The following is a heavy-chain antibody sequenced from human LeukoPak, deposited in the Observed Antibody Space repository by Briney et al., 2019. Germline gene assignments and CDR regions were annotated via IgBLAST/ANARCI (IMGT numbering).Heavy chain of an antibody. CDR1: GFMFSNYW. D-gene: IGHD1-7*01. CDR3: AKNFWNYGIFDY. J-gene: IGHJ4*02. CDR2: IKQDGSDK. Sequence: GGSLRLSCAASGFMFSNYWMTWVRPAPGKGLEWVANIKQDGSDKYYAESVKGRFTVSRDNAKNSVYLQMSSLRAEDTAIYYCAKNFWNYGIFDYWGQGTLVTVSS. V-gene: IGHV3-7*01.